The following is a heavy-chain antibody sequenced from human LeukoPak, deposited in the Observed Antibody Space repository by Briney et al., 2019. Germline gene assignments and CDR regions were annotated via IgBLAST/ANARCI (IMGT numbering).Heavy chain of an antibody. Sequence: GGSLRLSCAASGFTFSDYYMSWIRQAPGKGLEWVSYISSSGSTIYYADSVKGRFTISRDNAKNSLYLQMNSLRAEDTAVYYCASNPPAFTFGSYYGMDVWGQGTTVTVSS. CDR3: ASNPPAFTFGSYYGMDV. V-gene: IGHV3-11*01. CDR2: ISSSGSTI. D-gene: IGHD3-16*01. CDR1: GFTFSDYY. J-gene: IGHJ6*02.